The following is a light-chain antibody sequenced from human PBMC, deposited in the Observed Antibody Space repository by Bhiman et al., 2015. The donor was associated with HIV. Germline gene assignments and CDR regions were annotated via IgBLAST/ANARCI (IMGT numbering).Light chain of an antibody. CDR1: KLGDKY. Sequence: SYELTQPPSVSVSPGQTASITCSGDKLGDKYAYWYQQKPGQSPVLVIYQDNKRPSGIPERFSGSNSGNTATLTISGTQAMDEADYYCQAWDSSTARFGGGTKLTVL. CDR3: QAWDSSTAR. CDR2: QDN. V-gene: IGLV3-1*01. J-gene: IGLJ2*01.